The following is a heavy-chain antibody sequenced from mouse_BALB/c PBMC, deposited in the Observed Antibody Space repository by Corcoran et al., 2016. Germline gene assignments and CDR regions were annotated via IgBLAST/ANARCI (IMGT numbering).Heavy chain of an antibody. D-gene: IGHD2-1*01. CDR2: INTHSGVP. V-gene: IGHV9-4*02. CDR3: ARYGNYYYAMDY. J-gene: IGHJ4*01. Sequence: QIQLVQSGPELKKPGETVRISCKASGYNFTTAGMQWVQKMPGKGLKWIGWINTHSGVPKYAEDFKGRFAFSLETSASTAYLQISNLKNEDTATYFCARYGNYYYAMDYWGQGTSVTVSS. CDR1: GYNFTTAG.